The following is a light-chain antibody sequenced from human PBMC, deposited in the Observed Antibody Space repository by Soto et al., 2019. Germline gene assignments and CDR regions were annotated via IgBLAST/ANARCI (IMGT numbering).Light chain of an antibody. CDR3: QQTFSPFVT. CDR1: EPITDF. V-gene: IGKV1-39*01. Sequence: DIQMTQSPPSLSASLGDSVTITCRASEPITDFLNWYQLKPGKAPRLLIYSASNVQPGVPSRFSGRGYGTDFTLTLSGLQHEDSATYYCQQTFSPFVTFGAGTKVEV. CDR2: SAS. J-gene: IGKJ4*01.